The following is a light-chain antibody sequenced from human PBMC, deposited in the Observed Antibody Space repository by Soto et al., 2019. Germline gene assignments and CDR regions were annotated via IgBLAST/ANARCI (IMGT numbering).Light chain of an antibody. V-gene: IGKV2-28*01. CDR1: QSLLHSNGDYS. CDR3: MQTLQNPLT. J-gene: IGKJ4*01. CDR2: FAS. Sequence: EIVMTQSPLSLAVTPEEPASVSCRSSQSLLHSNGDYSLHWYLQKPGQSPQLHISFASNRSSGVPDRFSGSGSSTDITLNINKVETEDVGINSCMQTLQNPLTFGVGTTVEI.